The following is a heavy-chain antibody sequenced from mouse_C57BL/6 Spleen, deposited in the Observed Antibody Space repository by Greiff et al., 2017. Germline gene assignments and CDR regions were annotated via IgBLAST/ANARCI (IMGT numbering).Heavy chain of an antibody. V-gene: IGHV2-2*01. CDR1: GFSLTSYG. CDR3: ARNGVLPWYYDV. Sequence: QVQLKESGPGLVQPSQSLSITCTVSGFSLTSYGVHWVRQSPGKGLEWLGVIWSGGSTDYNAAFISSLSISKDNSKSQVFFKMNSLQADDTAIYYCARNGVLPWYYDVWGTGTAVTVSS. D-gene: IGHD5-5*01. J-gene: IGHJ1*03. CDR2: IWSGGST.